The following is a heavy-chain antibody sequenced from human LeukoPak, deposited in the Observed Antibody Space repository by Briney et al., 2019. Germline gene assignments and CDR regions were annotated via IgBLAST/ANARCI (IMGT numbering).Heavy chain of an antibody. CDR1: GGSINNYY. CDR2: IYYSGST. V-gene: IGHV4-59*08. CDR3: ARHPFATPFDY. Sequence: SETLSLTCTVSGGSINNYYWSWIRQPPGKRLEWIGYIYYSGSTNHNPSLKSRVTISTDTSKNQFSLELSSVTAADTAVYYCARHPFATPFDYWGQGILVTVSS. J-gene: IGHJ4*02. D-gene: IGHD2-15*01.